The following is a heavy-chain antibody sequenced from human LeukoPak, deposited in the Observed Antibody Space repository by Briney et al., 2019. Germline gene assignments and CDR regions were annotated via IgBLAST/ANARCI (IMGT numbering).Heavy chain of an antibody. J-gene: IGHJ4*02. CDR1: GFTFSSYA. Sequence: PGGSLRLSCAASGFTFSSYAMSWVCQAPGKGLEWVSAISGSGGSTYCADSVKGRFTISRDNSKNTLYLQMNSLRAEDTAVYYCAKDPAADLYYFDYWGQGTLVTVSS. V-gene: IGHV3-23*01. CDR2: ISGSGGST. CDR3: AKDPAADLYYFDY. D-gene: IGHD6-13*01.